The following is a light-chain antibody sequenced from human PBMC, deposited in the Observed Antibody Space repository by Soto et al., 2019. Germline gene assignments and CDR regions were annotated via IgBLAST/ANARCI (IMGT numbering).Light chain of an antibody. CDR1: QSVSISY. Sequence: EIVLTQSPGTLSLSPGERATLSCRASQSVSISYLAWYQQKPGQAPRLLIYGASSRATGLPDRFSGSGSGTDFTLTISRLEPEDFAVYYCQQYGSSPLTFGGGTKVEIK. J-gene: IGKJ4*01. CDR3: QQYGSSPLT. CDR2: GAS. V-gene: IGKV3-20*01.